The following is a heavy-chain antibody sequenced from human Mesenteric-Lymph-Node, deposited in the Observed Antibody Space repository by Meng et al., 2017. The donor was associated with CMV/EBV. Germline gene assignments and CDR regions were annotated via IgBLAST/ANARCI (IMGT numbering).Heavy chain of an antibody. Sequence: GESLKISCKVSGHGFTSFWIGWVRQMPGKGLEWVGIIYFGDSDTRYSPSFQGQVTISADKSISTTYLEWSNLRASDTAMYYCARRDIAVGAGVIPTGAFDYWGQGTLVTVSS. V-gene: IGHV5-51*01. D-gene: IGHD2-15*01. CDR2: IYFGDSDT. J-gene: IGHJ4*02. CDR3: ARRDIAVGAGVIPTGAFDY. CDR1: GHGFTSFW.